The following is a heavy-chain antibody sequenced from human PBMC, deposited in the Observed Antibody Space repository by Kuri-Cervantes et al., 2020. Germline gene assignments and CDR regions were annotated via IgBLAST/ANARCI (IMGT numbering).Heavy chain of an antibody. D-gene: IGHD3-22*01. Sequence: GESLKISCAASGFIFSNYWMSWVRQAPGKGLEWVANIKQDGSEKYYVDSVKGRFTISRDNAKNSLFLQLNSLRAEDTAVYYCARSSSGYRFYFDSWGQGTLVTVSS. J-gene: IGHJ4*02. CDR1: GFIFSNYW. CDR2: IKQDGSEK. V-gene: IGHV3-7*01. CDR3: ARSSSGYRFYFDS.